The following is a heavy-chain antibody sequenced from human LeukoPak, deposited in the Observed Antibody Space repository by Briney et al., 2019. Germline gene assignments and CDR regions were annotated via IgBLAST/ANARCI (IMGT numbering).Heavy chain of an antibody. D-gene: IGHD4-23*01. V-gene: IGHV3-53*01. Sequence: GGSLRLSCAASGFTVSSSYMSWVRQAPGKGLEWVSLIYSGGTTYYADSVKGRFTISRDNSKNTLYLQMNSLRAEDTAVYYCARRGDGGRSFDYWGQGTLVTVSS. CDR1: GFTVSSSY. J-gene: IGHJ4*02. CDR2: IYSGGTT. CDR3: ARRGDGGRSFDY.